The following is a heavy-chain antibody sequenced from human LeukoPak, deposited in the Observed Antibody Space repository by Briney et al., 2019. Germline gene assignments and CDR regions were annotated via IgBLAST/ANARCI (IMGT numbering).Heavy chain of an antibody. CDR2: IIPIFGTA. CDR3: ASFGAGYGSGSYYYYGMDV. D-gene: IGHD3-10*01. Sequence: VASVKVSCKASGGTFSSYAISWVRQAPGQGLEWMGGIIPIFGTANYAQKLQGRVTMTTDTSTSTAYMELRSLRSDDTAVYYCASFGAGYGSGSYYYYGMDVWGQGTTVTVSS. V-gene: IGHV1-69*05. CDR1: GGTFSSYA. J-gene: IGHJ6*02.